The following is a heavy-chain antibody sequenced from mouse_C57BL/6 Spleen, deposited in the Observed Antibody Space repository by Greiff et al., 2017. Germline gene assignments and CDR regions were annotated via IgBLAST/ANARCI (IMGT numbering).Heavy chain of an antibody. CDR3: AKSPYGSSQLLGY. CDR1: GYTFTSYW. Sequence: VQLQQSGAELAKPGASVKLSCKASGYTFTSYWMHWVKQRPGQGLEWIGYINPSSGYTKYNQKFKDKATLTADKSSITAYMQLSSLAYEDSAVYYCAKSPYGSSQLLGYWGQGTTLTVSS. V-gene: IGHV1-7*01. CDR2: INPSSGYT. J-gene: IGHJ2*01. D-gene: IGHD1-1*01.